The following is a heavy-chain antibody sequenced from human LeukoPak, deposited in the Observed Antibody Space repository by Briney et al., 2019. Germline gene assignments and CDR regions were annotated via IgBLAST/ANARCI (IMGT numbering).Heavy chain of an antibody. CDR2: INPNSGGT. Sequence: ASVKVSCKASGYTFTGYYMHWVRQAPGQGLEWMGRINPNSGGTNYAQKFQGRVTMTRDTSISTAYMELSRLRSDDTAVYYCATEDDILTGCIDYWGQGTLVTVSS. V-gene: IGHV1-2*06. CDR1: GYTFTGYY. CDR3: ATEDDILTGCIDY. D-gene: IGHD3-9*01. J-gene: IGHJ4*02.